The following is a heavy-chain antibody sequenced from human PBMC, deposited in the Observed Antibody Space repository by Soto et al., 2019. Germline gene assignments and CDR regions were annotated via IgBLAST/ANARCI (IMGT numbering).Heavy chain of an antibody. CDR1: GFTFSSYG. D-gene: IGHD6-19*01. Sequence: GGSLRLSCAASGFTFSSYGMHWVRQAPGKGLEWVAVIWYDGSNKYYADSVKGRFTISRDNSKNTLYLQMNSLRAEDTAVYYCARESDIAVAGTNFDYWGQGTLVTVSS. V-gene: IGHV3-33*01. J-gene: IGHJ4*02. CDR2: IWYDGSNK. CDR3: ARESDIAVAGTNFDY.